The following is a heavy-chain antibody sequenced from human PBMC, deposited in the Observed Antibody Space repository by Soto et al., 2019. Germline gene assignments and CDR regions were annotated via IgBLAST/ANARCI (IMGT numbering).Heavy chain of an antibody. D-gene: IGHD3-22*01. CDR1: GGTFSSYA. V-gene: IGHV1-69*13. CDR3: ARGSGAMYYYDSSGYSRGFDY. CDR2: IIPIFGTA. J-gene: IGHJ4*02. Sequence: ASVKVSCKASGGTFSSYAISWVRQAPGQGXEWMGGIIPIFGTANYAQKFQGRVTITADESTSTAYMELSSLRSEDTAVYYCARGSGAMYYYDSSGYSRGFDYWGQGSLVTVSS.